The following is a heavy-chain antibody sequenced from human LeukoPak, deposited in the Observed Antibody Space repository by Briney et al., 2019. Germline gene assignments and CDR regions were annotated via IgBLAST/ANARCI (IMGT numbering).Heavy chain of an antibody. D-gene: IGHD4-23*01. J-gene: IGHJ4*02. CDR2: IGSSSSPI. CDR3: ARDSVVVN. V-gene: IGHV3-48*04. CDR1: GFIFSGYS. Sequence: AGGPLRLSCTAPGFIFSGYSMNWFRQAPGKGLKWVSYIGSSSSPIYYADFVKGRFTISRDNAKNALFLQMNSLRAGDTAVYYCARDSVVVNWGQGTLVTVSS.